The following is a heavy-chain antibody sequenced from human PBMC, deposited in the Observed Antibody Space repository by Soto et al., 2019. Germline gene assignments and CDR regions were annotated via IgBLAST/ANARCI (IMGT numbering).Heavy chain of an antibody. J-gene: IGHJ4*02. CDR2: TYYGASS. CDR1: GYSISSGYY. Sequence: SETLSLTCAVSGYSISSGYYWGWIRQPPGKGLEWLGTTYYGASSYYNPSLRSRITILLDASTNQVSLKLSSVTAADTAVYFCVRVAGSASWYETDSWGQGILVTVSS. CDR3: VRVAGSASWYETDS. D-gene: IGHD6-13*01. V-gene: IGHV4-38-2*01.